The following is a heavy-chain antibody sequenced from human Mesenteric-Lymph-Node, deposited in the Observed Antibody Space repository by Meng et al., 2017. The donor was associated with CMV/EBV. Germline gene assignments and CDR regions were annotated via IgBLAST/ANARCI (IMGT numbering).Heavy chain of an antibody. CDR2: ISGSGGST. Sequence: GGSLRLSCTASGFTFSNYAMSWVRQAPGKGLEWVSPISGSGGSTYYADSVKGRFTISRDNSKNTLYLQMNSLRAEDTAVYYCARWSPTRYFDYWGQGTLVTVSS. CDR1: GFTFSNYA. D-gene: IGHD2-2*01. CDR3: ARWSPTRYFDY. J-gene: IGHJ4*02. V-gene: IGHV3-23*01.